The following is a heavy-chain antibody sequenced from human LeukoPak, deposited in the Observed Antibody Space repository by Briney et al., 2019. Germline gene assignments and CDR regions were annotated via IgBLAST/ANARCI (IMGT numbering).Heavy chain of an antibody. J-gene: IGHJ4*02. Sequence: PSETLSLTCSVSGGPISTGAYYWGWIRQPPGKGLEWIGEINHSGSTNYNPSLKSRVTISVDTSKNQFSLKLSSVTAADTAVYYCARGSADRRYFDWLLPPGGNYFDYWGQGTLVTVSS. CDR2: INHSGST. CDR1: GGPISTGAYY. V-gene: IGHV4-39*07. D-gene: IGHD3-9*01. CDR3: ARGSADRRYFDWLLPPGGNYFDY.